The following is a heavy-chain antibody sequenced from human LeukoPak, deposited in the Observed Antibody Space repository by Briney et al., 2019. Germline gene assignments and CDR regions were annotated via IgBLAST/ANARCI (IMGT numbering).Heavy chain of an antibody. CDR3: ARVGRSRGSLPNSYYYMDV. CDR1: GYTFTSYY. J-gene: IGHJ6*03. V-gene: IGHV1-69*05. CDR2: IIPIFGSA. Sequence: AASVKVSCKASGYTFTSYYMHWVRQAPGQGLEWMGGIIPIFGSANYAQKLQGRVTITTDQSTSTAYMELSSLSSEDTAVYYCARVGRSRGSLPNSYYYMDVWGKGTTVTVSS. D-gene: IGHD2-15*01.